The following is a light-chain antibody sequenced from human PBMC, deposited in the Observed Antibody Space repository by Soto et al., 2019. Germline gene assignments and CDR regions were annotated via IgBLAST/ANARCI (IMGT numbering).Light chain of an antibody. J-gene: IGLJ1*01. CDR1: SSDIGHYDY. V-gene: IGLV2-14*03. CDR3: CSLTTSHTYV. CDR2: HVT. Sequence: QSALTQPASVSGSPGQSITISCTGTSSDIGHYDYVSWYQQHPGKAPKLMIYHVTYRPSGVSNRYSGSKSGNSPSLTISGIKADDEADYYCCSLTTSHTYVFGSGTKLTVL.